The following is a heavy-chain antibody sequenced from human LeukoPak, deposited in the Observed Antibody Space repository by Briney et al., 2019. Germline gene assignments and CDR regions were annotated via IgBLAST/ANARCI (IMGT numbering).Heavy chain of an antibody. J-gene: IGHJ6*02. D-gene: IGHD2-2*01. CDR2: INPNSGGT. CDR1: GYTFTGYY. Sequence: ASVTVSCTASGYTFTGYYMHWVRQAPGQGLEWMGWINPNSGGTNYAQKFQGRVTMTRDTSISTAYMELSRLRSDDTAVYYCAREPQDIVVVPAAIHYYYYGMDVWGQGTTVTVSS. CDR3: AREPQDIVVVPAAIHYYYYGMDV. V-gene: IGHV1-2*02.